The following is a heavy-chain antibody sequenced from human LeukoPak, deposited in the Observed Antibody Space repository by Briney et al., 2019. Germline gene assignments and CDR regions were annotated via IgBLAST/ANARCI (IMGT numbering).Heavy chain of an antibody. J-gene: IGHJ4*02. CDR1: GFTFSSYG. D-gene: IGHD3-22*01. CDR3: TRSGYRHPYHFDS. V-gene: IGHV3-23*01. CDR2: ISGSGGST. Sequence: GGSLRLSCAASGFTFSSYGMSWVRQAPGKGLEWVSAISGSGGSTYYADSVKGRFTISRDNSKNTLSLQMNSLRAEDTAIYYCTRSGYRHPYHFDSWGQGTLVTVSS.